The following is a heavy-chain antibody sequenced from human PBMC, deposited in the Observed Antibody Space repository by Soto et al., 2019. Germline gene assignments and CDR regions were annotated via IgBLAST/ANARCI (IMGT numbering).Heavy chain of an antibody. CDR2: IYHSGST. CDR3: ARGGIVATTTFDY. CDR1: GGSISSGGYS. Sequence: SETLSLTCAVSGGSISSGGYSWSWIRQPPGKGLEWIGYIYHSGSTYYNPSLKSRVTISVDRSKNQFSLKLSSVTAADTAVYYCARGGIVATTTFDYWGQGTLVTVSS. J-gene: IGHJ4*02. D-gene: IGHD5-12*01. V-gene: IGHV4-30-2*01.